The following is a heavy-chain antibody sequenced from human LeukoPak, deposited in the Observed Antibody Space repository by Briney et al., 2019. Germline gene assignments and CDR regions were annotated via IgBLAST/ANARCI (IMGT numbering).Heavy chain of an antibody. Sequence: ASVKVSCKVSGYTLTELSMHWVRQAPGKGLEWMGGFDPEDGETIYAQKFRGRVTMTEDTSTDTAYMELSSLRSEDTAVYYCATLGEMVVAATGGFDPWGQGTLVTVSS. D-gene: IGHD2-15*01. CDR3: ATLGEMVVAATGGFDP. J-gene: IGHJ5*02. V-gene: IGHV1-24*01. CDR2: FDPEDGET. CDR1: GYTLTELS.